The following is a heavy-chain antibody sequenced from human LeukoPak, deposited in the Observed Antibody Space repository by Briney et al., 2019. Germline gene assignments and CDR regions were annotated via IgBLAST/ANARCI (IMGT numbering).Heavy chain of an antibody. CDR2: ISGSGGST. Sequence: GGSLRLSCAASGFTFSSYAMSWVRQAPGKGLEWVSGISGSGGSTNYADSVKGRFTISRDNSKNTLYLQMNSLRAEDTAVYYCAEGDDILTGYPYYFDYWGQGTLVTVSS. CDR1: GFTFSSYA. V-gene: IGHV3-23*01. J-gene: IGHJ4*02. D-gene: IGHD3-9*01. CDR3: AEGDDILTGYPYYFDY.